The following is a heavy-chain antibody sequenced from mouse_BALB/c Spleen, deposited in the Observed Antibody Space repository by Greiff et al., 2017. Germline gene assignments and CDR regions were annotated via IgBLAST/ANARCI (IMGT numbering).Heavy chain of an antibody. CDR1: GFTFSSFG. J-gene: IGHJ4*01. CDR2: ISSGSSTI. D-gene: IGHD2-4*01. V-gene: IGHV5-17*02. CDR3: ARPYDYAYYAMDY. Sequence: DVKLVESGGGLVQPGGSRKLSCAASGFTFSSFGMHWVRQAPEKGLEWVAYISSGSSTIYYADTVKGRFTISRDNPKNTLFLQMTSLRSEDTAMYYCARPYDYAYYAMDYWGQGTSVTVSS.